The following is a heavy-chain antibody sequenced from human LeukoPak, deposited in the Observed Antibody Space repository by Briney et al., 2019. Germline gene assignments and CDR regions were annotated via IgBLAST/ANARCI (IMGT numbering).Heavy chain of an antibody. D-gene: IGHD1-14*01. CDR3: ARAPRGHGIRYYYYMDV. CDR2: IYTSEST. V-gene: IGHV4-4*07. J-gene: IGHJ6*03. CDR1: GGSISSYY. Sequence: SETLSLTCTVSGGSISSYYWSWIRQPAGKGLEWIGRIYTSESTNYNPSLKSRVTMSVDTSKNQFSLKLSSVTAADTAVYYCARAPRGHGIRYYYYMDVWGKGTTVTVSS.